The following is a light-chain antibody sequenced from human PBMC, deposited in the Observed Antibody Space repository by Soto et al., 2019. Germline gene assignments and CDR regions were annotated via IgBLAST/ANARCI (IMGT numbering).Light chain of an antibody. J-gene: IGKJ1*01. CDR2: MGF. CDR3: MQALQTPRT. V-gene: IGKV2-28*01. CDR1: QSLLHKNKNTY. Sequence: DIVITQSPLSLPVTPGEAASISCRSSQSLLHKNKNTYFNWYLQKPGQSPQLLIYMGFKRASGVPDRFSGSGSGTYFTLRISRVEAEDAGVYYCMQALQTPRTFGQGTKVEIK.